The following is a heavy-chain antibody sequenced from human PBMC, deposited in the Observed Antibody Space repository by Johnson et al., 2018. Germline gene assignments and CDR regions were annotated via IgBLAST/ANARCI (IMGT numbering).Heavy chain of an antibody. V-gene: IGHV3-9*01. J-gene: IGHJ6*03. D-gene: IGHD1-26*01. Sequence: VQLVQSGGGLVQPGGSLRLSCAASGFTFDDYAMHWVRQAPGKGLEWVSGISWNSGTIAYADSVKGRFTISRDNAKKSLYLQMNSLRAEDTASYYCAKDKVTGGTYSEPRGSYYYYYYMDVWGKGTTVTVSS. CDR3: AKDKVTGGTYSEPRGSYYYYYYMDV. CDR1: GFTFDDYA. CDR2: ISWNSGTI.